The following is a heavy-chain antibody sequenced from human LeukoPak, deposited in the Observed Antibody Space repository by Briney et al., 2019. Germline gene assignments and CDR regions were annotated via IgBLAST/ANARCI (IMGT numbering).Heavy chain of an antibody. D-gene: IGHD4-23*01. Sequence: ASVKVSCKASGYTFTGYYMHWVRQAPGQGLEWMGWINPNSGGTNYAQKFQGRVTMTRDTSVTTAYMELSRLSSDDTAVYYCARHPGKVTNDWYFDLWGRGTLVTVSS. CDR3: ARHPGKVTNDWYFDL. V-gene: IGHV1-2*02. CDR1: GYTFTGYY. CDR2: INPNSGGT. J-gene: IGHJ2*01.